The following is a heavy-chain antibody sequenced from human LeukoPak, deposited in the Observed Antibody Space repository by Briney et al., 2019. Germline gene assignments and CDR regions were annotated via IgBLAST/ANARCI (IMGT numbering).Heavy chain of an antibody. D-gene: IGHD2-2*01. J-gene: IGHJ5*02. V-gene: IGHV1-18*01. Sequence: GASVKVSCKASGYTFTSYGISWVRQAPGQGLEWMGWISAYNGNTNYAQKLQGRVTMTTDTSTSTAYMELRSLRSDDTAVYYCARVFVHPLLGYCSSTSCPGAWFDPWGQGTLVTVSS. CDR2: ISAYNGNT. CDR3: ARVFVHPLLGYCSSTSCPGAWFDP. CDR1: GYTFTSYG.